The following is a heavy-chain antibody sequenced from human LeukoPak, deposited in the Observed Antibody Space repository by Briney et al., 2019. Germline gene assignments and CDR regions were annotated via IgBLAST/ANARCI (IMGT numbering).Heavy chain of an antibody. CDR1: GYTFTSYD. CDR3: ARVGYSNFHFLDY. Sequence: ASVKVSCKASGYTFTSYDINWVRQATGQGLEWMGWMNPNSGDTGYTQKFQGRVTMTRNTSISTAYMELSSLTSEDTAVYYCARVGYSNFHFLDYWGQGTLVTVSS. CDR2: MNPNSGDT. J-gene: IGHJ4*02. V-gene: IGHV1-8*01. D-gene: IGHD4-11*01.